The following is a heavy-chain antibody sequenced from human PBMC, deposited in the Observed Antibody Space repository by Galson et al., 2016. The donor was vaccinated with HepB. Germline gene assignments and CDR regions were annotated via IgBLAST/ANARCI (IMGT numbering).Heavy chain of an antibody. Sequence: SLRLSCAASGFTVSNNYMIWFRQAPGKVLEWVSLIYSTGTTSYADSVKGRFTISGDSSKNTLYLQMNSLRAEDTAIYYCARDSGTPPPRRGPSSGYWGQGTLVTVSS. CDR2: IYSTGTT. V-gene: IGHV3-53*01. J-gene: IGHJ4*02. D-gene: IGHD1-26*01. CDR3: ARDSGTPPPRRGPSSGY. CDR1: GFTVSNNY.